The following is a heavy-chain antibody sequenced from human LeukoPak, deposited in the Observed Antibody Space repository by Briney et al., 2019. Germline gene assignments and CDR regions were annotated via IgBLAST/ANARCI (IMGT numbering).Heavy chain of an antibody. Sequence: GGSLRLSCAASGFTVSSNYMSWVRQAPGKGLEWVSSISSTSSCIYYADSVKGRFTISRDNAQKSLYLQMNSLRAEDTAVYYCARVGYSSGWYFDYWGQGTLVTVSS. D-gene: IGHD6-19*01. J-gene: IGHJ4*02. CDR1: GFTVSSNY. CDR2: ISSTSSCI. V-gene: IGHV3-21*01. CDR3: ARVGYSSGWYFDY.